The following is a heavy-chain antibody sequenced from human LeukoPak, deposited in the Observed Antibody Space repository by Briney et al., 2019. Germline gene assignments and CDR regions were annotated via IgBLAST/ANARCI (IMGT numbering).Heavy chain of an antibody. CDR1: GYTLTELS. Sequence: ASVKVSCKVSGYTLTELSMHWVRQAPGKGLEWMGGFDPEDGETIYAQKFQGRVTMTEDTSTDTAYMELSSLRSEDTAVYYCATGVYYDSSGYYYRFQFDYWGQGTLVTVSS. V-gene: IGHV1-24*01. D-gene: IGHD3-22*01. J-gene: IGHJ4*02. CDR3: ATGVYYDSSGYYYRFQFDY. CDR2: FDPEDGET.